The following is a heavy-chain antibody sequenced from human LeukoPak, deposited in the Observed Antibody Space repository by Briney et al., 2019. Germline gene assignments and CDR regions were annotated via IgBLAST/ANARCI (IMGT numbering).Heavy chain of an antibody. CDR2: ISYDGSNK. CDR1: GFTFSSYG. V-gene: IGHV3-30*18. J-gene: IGHJ6*02. D-gene: IGHD2-15*01. CDR3: AKPYTPPQDIVVVVAATLPGDV. Sequence: GGSLRLSCAASGFTFSSYGMHWVRQAPGKGLEWVAVISYDGSNKYYADSVKGRFTISRDNSKNTLYLQMNSLRAEDTAVYYCAKPYTPPQDIVVVVAATLPGDVWGQGTTVTVSS.